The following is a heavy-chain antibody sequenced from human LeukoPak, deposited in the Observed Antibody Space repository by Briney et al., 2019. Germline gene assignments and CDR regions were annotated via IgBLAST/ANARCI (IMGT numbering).Heavy chain of an antibody. V-gene: IGHV1-8*01. D-gene: IGHD5-18*01. CDR2: MNPNSGNT. J-gene: IGHJ4*02. CDR3: ARGLDTAMVWMVWGY. Sequence: GASVKVSCKASGYTFTSYDINWVRQATGQGLEWMGWMNPNSGNTGYAQKFQGRVTMTRNTSISTAYMELSSLRSEDTAVYYCARGLDTAMVWMVWGYWGQGTLVTVSS. CDR1: GYTFTSYD.